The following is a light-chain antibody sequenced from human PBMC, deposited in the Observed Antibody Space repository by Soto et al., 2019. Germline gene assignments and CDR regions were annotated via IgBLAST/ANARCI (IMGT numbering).Light chain of an antibody. CDR2: GAS. J-gene: IGKJ5*01. CDR3: QQLNSYPIT. Sequence: EIVLTQSTGTLSLSPGEGASLSCRASQSVSSGAFAWYRQKTGQAPGLLIYGASKRATGTPDRFIGSGSGTDFTLTISSLQPEDFATYYCQQLNSYPITFGQGTRLEIK. CDR1: QSVSSGA. V-gene: IGKV3-20*01.